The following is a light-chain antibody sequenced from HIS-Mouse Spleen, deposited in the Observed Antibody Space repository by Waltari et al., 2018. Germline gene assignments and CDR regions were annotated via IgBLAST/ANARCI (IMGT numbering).Light chain of an antibody. CDR3: QQRSNWPPFT. V-gene: IGKV3-11*01. Sequence: ELVLTQSPATLSLSPGDRATLSCRASQIVSSYLAWYQQKPGQAPRLPIYDASNRATGIPARFSGSGSGTDFTLTISSLEPEDFAVYYCQQRSNWPPFTFGPGTKVDIK. J-gene: IGKJ3*01. CDR2: DAS. CDR1: QIVSSY.